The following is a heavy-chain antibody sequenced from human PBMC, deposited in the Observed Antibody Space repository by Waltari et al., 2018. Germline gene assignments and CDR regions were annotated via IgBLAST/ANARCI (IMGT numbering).Heavy chain of an antibody. Sequence: QITLKESGPTLVKPTQTLPLTCTFPGFSLSTSGVGVGWIRQHPGTALEWLALIYWNDDKRYSPSLKSRLTITKDTSKNQVVLTMTNMDPVDTATYYCAHSTRQLVWTHYYYYMDVWGKGTTVTVSS. CDR3: AHSTRQLVWTHYYYYMDV. CDR2: IYWNDDK. D-gene: IGHD6-6*01. CDR1: GFSLSTSGVG. V-gene: IGHV2-5*01. J-gene: IGHJ6*03.